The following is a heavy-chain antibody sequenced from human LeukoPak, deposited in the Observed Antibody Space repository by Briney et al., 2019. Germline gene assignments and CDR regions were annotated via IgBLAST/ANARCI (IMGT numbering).Heavy chain of an antibody. D-gene: IGHD6-13*01. V-gene: IGHV3-30*18. Sequence: PGMSLRLSCAASGVTLSPYGMHGLRQAPGKGVEGVAVISYEGGTQHYADSVKGRFIISRDNPRNTLYLQMNSLRTEDTAVYYCAKEGTPQVSTWYDLWGQGTQVIVYS. J-gene: IGHJ5*02. CDR2: ISYEGGTQ. CDR1: GVTLSPYG. CDR3: AKEGTPQVSTWYDL.